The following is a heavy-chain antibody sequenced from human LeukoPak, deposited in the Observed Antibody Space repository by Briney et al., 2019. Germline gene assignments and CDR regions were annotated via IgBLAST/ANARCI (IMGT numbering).Heavy chain of an antibody. CDR2: INPNSGGT. D-gene: IGHD3-9*01. Sequence: ASVKVSCKASGYTFTSYYMHWVRQAPGQGLEWMGWINPNSGGTNYARDFQGRVTMTRDTSISTAYMELSGLRSDDTAVYFCARVPVATGSPFDYWGQGTLVTVSS. CDR1: GYTFTSYY. V-gene: IGHV1-2*02. CDR3: ARVPVATGSPFDY. J-gene: IGHJ4*02.